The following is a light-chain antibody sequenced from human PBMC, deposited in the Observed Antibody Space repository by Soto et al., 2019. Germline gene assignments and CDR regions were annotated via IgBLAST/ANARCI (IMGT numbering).Light chain of an antibody. CDR2: DAS. CDR3: QQRSNWPPIT. CDR1: QNVSSN. Sequence: EIVVTHSPATLSVSPGERATLSCRASQNVSSNLACYQQKPGQAPRLLIYDASNRATGVAARFSGGGSGTDFSLTIISLEPADFALYYCQQRSNWPPITFGQGTRLENK. J-gene: IGKJ5*01. V-gene: IGKV3-11*01.